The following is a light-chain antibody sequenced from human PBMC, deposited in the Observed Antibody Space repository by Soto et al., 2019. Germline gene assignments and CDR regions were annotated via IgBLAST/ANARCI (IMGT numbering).Light chain of an antibody. CDR1: SSDVGGYNY. J-gene: IGLJ1*01. Sequence: QSVLTQPASVSGSPGQSITISCTGTSSDVGGYNYVSWYQQHPGKAPKLMIYYVSHRPSGVPNRFSGSKSGNTASQTISGLQAEDEADYYCSSYTSINSYVFGTGTKVTVL. CDR3: SSYTSINSYV. CDR2: YVS. V-gene: IGLV2-14*03.